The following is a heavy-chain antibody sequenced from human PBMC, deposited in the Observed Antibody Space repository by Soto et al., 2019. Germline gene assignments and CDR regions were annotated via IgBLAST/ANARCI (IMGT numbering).Heavy chain of an antibody. D-gene: IGHD3-22*01. V-gene: IGHV3-74*01. J-gene: IGHJ6*02. CDR2: INSDGSST. Sequence: GGSLRLSCAASGFTFSSYWMHWVRQAPGKGLVWVSRINSDGSSTSYADSVKGRFTISRDNAKNTLYLQMNSLRAEDTAVYYCARDAWDSSGYSYYYYGMDVWGQGTTVTVS. CDR1: GFTFSSYW. CDR3: ARDAWDSSGYSYYYYGMDV.